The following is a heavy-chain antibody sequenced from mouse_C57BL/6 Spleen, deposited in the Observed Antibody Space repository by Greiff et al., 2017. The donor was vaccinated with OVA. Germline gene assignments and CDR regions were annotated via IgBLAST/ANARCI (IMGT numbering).Heavy chain of an antibody. CDR2: INPSSGYT. CDR3: ARDNSNYVGY. J-gene: IGHJ2*01. CDR1: GYTFTSYW. D-gene: IGHD2-5*01. V-gene: IGHV1-7*01. Sequence: VQLQQSGAELAKPGASVKLSCKASGYTFTSYWMHWVKQRPGQGLEWIGYINPSSGYTTYNQKVKDKATLTADKSSSTAYMQLSILTYEDSAVYYCARDNSNYVGYWGQGTTLTVSS.